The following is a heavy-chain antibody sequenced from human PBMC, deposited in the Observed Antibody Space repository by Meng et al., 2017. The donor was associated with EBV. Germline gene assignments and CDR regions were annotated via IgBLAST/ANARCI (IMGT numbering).Heavy chain of an antibody. CDR2: VHYTGST. CDR1: GDSISSFYY. V-gene: IGHV4-39*01. Sequence: QLQLRESGPGQGKPSETLSLPCPVSGDSISSFYYWGWIRQPPGRGLEWIGSVHYTGSTYYSPSLKSRVTVSVDTSKNQFSLRLTSVTAADTAVYYCARPFPSWQSPRLDPFGAWGQGTLVTVSS. J-gene: IGHJ5*02. CDR3: ARPFPSWQSPRLDPFGA. D-gene: IGHD6-19*01.